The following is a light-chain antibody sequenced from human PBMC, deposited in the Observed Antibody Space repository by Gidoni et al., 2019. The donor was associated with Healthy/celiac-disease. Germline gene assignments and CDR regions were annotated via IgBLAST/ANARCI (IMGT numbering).Light chain of an antibody. J-gene: IGLJ2*01. CDR3: QAWDSGTVI. CDR1: ELARKS. CDR2: EDK. V-gene: IGLV3-1*01. Sequence: SYELTQPISVSVSPGQTATITCSGDELARKSASWYQQTTGQSPVLLMFEDKKRPCGIPARFSGSTSGNTATLTISGTQDIDEAYYFCQAWDSGTVIFGGGTKLTVL.